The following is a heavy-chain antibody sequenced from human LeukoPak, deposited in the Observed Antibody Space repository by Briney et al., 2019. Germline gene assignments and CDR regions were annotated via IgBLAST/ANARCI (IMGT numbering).Heavy chain of an antibody. J-gene: IGHJ4*02. CDR2: IYTSGST. D-gene: IGHD4-11*01. CDR3: AGVNLSTVTPT. V-gene: IGHV4-61*02. CDR1: GGSISSGSYY. Sequence: SETLSLTCTVSGGSISSGSYYWSWIRQPAGKGLEWIGRIYTSGSTNYNPSLKSRVTISVDTSKNQFSLKLSSVTAADTAVYYCAGVNLSTVTPTWGQGTLVTVSS.